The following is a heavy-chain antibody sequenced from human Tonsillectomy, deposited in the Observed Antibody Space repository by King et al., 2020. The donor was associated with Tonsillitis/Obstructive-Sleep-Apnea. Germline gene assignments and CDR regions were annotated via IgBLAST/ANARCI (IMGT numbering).Heavy chain of an antibody. Sequence: QVQLQESGPGLVKPSETLSLTCTVSGGSISSYYWSWIRQPPGKGLEWIGYIYYSGSTNYNPSLKSRVTISVDTSKNQFSLKLSSVTAADTAVYYCARGEVVRTREYGSSTSCPFYYYGMDVWGQGTTVTVSS. CDR1: GGSISSYY. J-gene: IGHJ6*02. D-gene: IGHD2-2*01. CDR2: IYYSGST. V-gene: IGHV4-59*01. CDR3: ARGEVVRTREYGSSTSCPFYYYGMDV.